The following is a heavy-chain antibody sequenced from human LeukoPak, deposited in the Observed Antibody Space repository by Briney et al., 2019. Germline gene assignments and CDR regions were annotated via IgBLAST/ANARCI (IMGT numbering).Heavy chain of an antibody. V-gene: IGHV4-59*01. CDR3: ARGPWQLAKGAFDI. Sequence: SETLSLTCTVSGVSISSYYWSWIRQPPGKGLEWIGCIYYSGSTNYNPSLRSRVTISIDTSKNQFSLKLTSVTAADTAVYYCARGPWQLAKGAFDIWGQGTMVTVSS. D-gene: IGHD6-6*01. J-gene: IGHJ3*02. CDR1: GVSISSYY. CDR2: IYYSGST.